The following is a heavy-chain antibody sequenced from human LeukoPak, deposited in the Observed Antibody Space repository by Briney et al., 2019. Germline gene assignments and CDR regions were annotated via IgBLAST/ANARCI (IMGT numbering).Heavy chain of an antibody. CDR2: ISSSGSTI. D-gene: IGHD6-19*01. CDR3: TSSALGYSSGWSLDY. J-gene: IGHJ4*02. V-gene: IGHV3-11*01. Sequence: GGSLRLSCAASGFTFSNAWMRWVRQAPGKGLEWVSYISSSGSTIYYADSVKGRFTISRDNAKNSLYLQMNSLRAEDTAVYYCTSSALGYSSGWSLDYWGQGTLVTVSS. CDR1: GFTFSNAW.